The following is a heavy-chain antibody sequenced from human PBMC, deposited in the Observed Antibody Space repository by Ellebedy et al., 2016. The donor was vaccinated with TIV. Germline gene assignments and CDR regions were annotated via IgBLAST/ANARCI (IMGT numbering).Heavy chain of an antibody. CDR2: INQDGSGT. D-gene: IGHD3-3*01. V-gene: IGHV3-7*01. CDR1: GFTFRTYW. Sequence: GGSLRLSCAASGFTFRTYWMSWVRQAPGQGLEWVANINQDGSGTYYVDSVKGRFTISRDNAKNSLYMQMHSLRAEDTAVYYCASDPFTIPYGVDVWGQGTTVTVSS. J-gene: IGHJ6*02. CDR3: ASDPFTIPYGVDV.